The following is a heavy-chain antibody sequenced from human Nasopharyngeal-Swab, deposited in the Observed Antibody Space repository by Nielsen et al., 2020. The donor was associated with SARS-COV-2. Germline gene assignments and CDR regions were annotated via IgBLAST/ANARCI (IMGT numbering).Heavy chain of an antibody. CDR1: GYTFTSYD. J-gene: IGHJ4*02. Sequence: ASVKVSCKASGYTFTSYDINWVRQATGHGLEWMGWMNPNSGNTGYAQKFQGRVTMTRNTSISTAYMELSSLRSEDTAVYYCATYYYDSSGYLVVDYWGQGTLVTVSS. CDR2: MNPNSGNT. D-gene: IGHD3-22*01. V-gene: IGHV1-8*01. CDR3: ATYYYDSSGYLVVDY.